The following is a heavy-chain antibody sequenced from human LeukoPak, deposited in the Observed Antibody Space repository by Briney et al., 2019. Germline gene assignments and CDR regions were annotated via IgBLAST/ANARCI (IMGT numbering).Heavy chain of an antibody. Sequence: SETLSLTCTVSGGSISSSSYYWGWIRQPPGKGLEWIGSIYYSGSTYCNPSLKSRVTISVDTSKNQFSLKLSSVTAADTAVYYCARDPGYYGSGTRGAFDIWGQGTMVTVSS. CDR1: GGSISSSSYY. D-gene: IGHD3-10*01. CDR3: ARDPGYYGSGTRGAFDI. V-gene: IGHV4-39*02. J-gene: IGHJ3*02. CDR2: IYYSGST.